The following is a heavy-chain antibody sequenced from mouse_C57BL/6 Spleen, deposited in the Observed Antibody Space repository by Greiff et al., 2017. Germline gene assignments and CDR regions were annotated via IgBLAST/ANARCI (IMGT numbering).Heavy chain of an antibody. V-gene: IGHV1-64*01. CDR2: IHPNSGST. J-gene: IGHJ2*01. CDR3: ARNYYGSSLDY. Sequence: VQLQQPGAELVKPGASVKLSCKASGYTFTSYWMHWVKQRPGQGLEWIGMIHPNSGSTNYNEKFKRKATLTVDKSSSTAYMQLSSLTSEDSAVYYCARNYYGSSLDYWGQGTTLTVSS. D-gene: IGHD1-1*01. CDR1: GYTFTSYW.